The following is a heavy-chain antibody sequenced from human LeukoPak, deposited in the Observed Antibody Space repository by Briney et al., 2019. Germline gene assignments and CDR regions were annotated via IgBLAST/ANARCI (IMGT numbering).Heavy chain of an antibody. Sequence: GRSLRLSCAASGFTFSTYAMHWVRQAPGKGLEWVAVISNDGNNKYYADSVKGRFTISRDNSKNTLYLQMNSLRVEDAAVYYCASPMRYCSSTNCYIDYYYGMDVWGQGTTVTVSS. V-gene: IGHV3-30-3*01. CDR3: ASPMRYCSSTNCYIDYYYGMDV. CDR2: ISNDGNNK. CDR1: GFTFSTYA. D-gene: IGHD2-2*02. J-gene: IGHJ6*02.